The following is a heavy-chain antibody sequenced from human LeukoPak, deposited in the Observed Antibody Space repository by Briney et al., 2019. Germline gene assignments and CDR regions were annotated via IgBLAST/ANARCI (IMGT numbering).Heavy chain of an antibody. D-gene: IGHD5-18*01. Sequence: GGSLRLSCAASGFTFSSYSMNWVRQAPGKGLEWVAVIWYDGSNKFYADSVKGQFTISRDNSKNTLYLQMNSLRAEDTAVYYCARAMTRTAMVTSDYWGQGTLVTVSS. CDR2: IWYDGSNK. J-gene: IGHJ4*02. V-gene: IGHV3-33*08. CDR1: GFTFSSYS. CDR3: ARAMTRTAMVTSDY.